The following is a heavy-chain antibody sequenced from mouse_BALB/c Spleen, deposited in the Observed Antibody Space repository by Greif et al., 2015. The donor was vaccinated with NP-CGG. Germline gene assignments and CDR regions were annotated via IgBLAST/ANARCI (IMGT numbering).Heavy chain of an antibody. V-gene: IGHV5-12-1*01. CDR1: GFAFSSYD. CDR3: ARHGNWYFDV. CDR2: ISSGGGST. D-gene: IGHD1-1*02. J-gene: IGHJ1*01. Sequence: EVQLVESGGGLVKPGGSLKLSCAASGFAFSSYDMSWVRQTPEKRLEWVAYISSGGGSTYYPDTVKGRFTNSRDNAKNTLYLQMSSLKSEDTAMYYCARHGNWYFDVWGAGTTVTVSS.